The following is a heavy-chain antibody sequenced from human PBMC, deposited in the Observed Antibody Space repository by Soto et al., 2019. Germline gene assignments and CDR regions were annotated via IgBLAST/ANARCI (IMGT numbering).Heavy chain of an antibody. CDR1: GYTLTELS. Sequence: ASVKVSCKVSGYTLTELSMHWVRQAPGKGLEWMGGFDPEDGETIYAQKFQGRVTMTEDTSTDTAYMELSSLRSEDTAVYYCATPKGRYFDLNYYYYGMDVWGQGTTVTVSS. D-gene: IGHD3-9*01. V-gene: IGHV1-24*01. CDR3: ATPKGRYFDLNYYYYGMDV. CDR2: FDPEDGET. J-gene: IGHJ6*02.